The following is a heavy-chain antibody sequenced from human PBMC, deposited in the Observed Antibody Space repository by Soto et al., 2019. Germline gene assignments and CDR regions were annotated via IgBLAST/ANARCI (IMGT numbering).Heavy chain of an antibody. Sequence: QVQLVESGGGVVQPGRSLRLSCAASGFTFSSYAMPWVRQAPGKGLEWVAVISYDGSNKYYADSVKGRFTISRDNSKNTLYLQMNSLRAEDTAVYYCARDRAYSNYEYYYYYYGMDVWGQGTTVTVSS. V-gene: IGHV3-30-3*01. CDR3: ARDRAYSNYEYYYYYYGMDV. CDR1: GFTFSSYA. CDR2: ISYDGSNK. D-gene: IGHD4-4*01. J-gene: IGHJ6*02.